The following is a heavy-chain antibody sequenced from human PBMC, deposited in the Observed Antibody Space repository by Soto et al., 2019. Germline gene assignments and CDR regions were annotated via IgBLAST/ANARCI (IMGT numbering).Heavy chain of an antibody. V-gene: IGHV3-9*01. CDR3: AKALSSGSTDFDY. J-gene: IGHJ4*02. CDR1: GFTFDDYA. Sequence: EVQLVESGGGLVQPGRSLRLSCAASGFTFDDYAMHCVRQAPGKGLEWVSGISWNSGSIGYADSVKGRFTISRDNAKNSLYLQMNSLRAEDTALYYCAKALSSGSTDFDYWGQGTLVTVSS. CDR2: ISWNSGSI. D-gene: IGHD6-19*01.